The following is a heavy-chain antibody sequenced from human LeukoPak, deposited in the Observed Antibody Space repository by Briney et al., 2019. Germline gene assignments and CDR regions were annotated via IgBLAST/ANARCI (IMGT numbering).Heavy chain of an antibody. D-gene: IGHD3-16*01. J-gene: IGHJ6*02. Sequence: ASVKVSCKASGYTFTNYYMHWVRQAPGQGLEWMGIINPSGGSTSYAQKFQGRVTMTRDTSTSTVYMELSSLRSEDTAVYYCAREIGMGAFDYYYYGMDVWGQGTMVTVSS. CDR3: AREIGMGAFDYYYYGMDV. CDR1: GYTFTNYY. CDR2: INPSGGST. V-gene: IGHV1-46*01.